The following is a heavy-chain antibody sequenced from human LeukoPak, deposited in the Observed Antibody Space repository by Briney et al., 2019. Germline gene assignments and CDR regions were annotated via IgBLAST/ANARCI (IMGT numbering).Heavy chain of an antibody. J-gene: IGHJ5*02. CDR2: IYYSGST. V-gene: IGHV4-59*12. Sequence: SEPLPLPCTVSGGPISSYHWRWIRQPPGKGLEWVGYIYYSGSTNYNPSLKSRVTISVDTSKNHFSLKLSPVTAAETAVYYSARPVGEEQWLVPWFDPLGQGTLVTVSS. CDR3: ARPVGEEQWLVPWFDP. CDR1: GGPISSYH. D-gene: IGHD6-19*01.